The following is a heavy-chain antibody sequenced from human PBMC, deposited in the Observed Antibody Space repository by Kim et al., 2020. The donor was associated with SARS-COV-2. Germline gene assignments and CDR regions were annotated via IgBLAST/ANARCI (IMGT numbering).Heavy chain of an antibody. CDR1: GFTFSSSA. J-gene: IGHJ1*01. V-gene: IGHV3-23*01. CDR2: ISVSGGTT. Sequence: GGSLRLSCAASGFTFSSSALSSVRQAPGKGLEWVSTISVSGGTTYFADFVKGRFTISRDNSKNTLYLQMNSLRADDTAVFYCAKVEAAAGTFHHWGQGTLVTVSS. CDR3: AKVEAAAGTFHH. D-gene: IGHD6-13*01.